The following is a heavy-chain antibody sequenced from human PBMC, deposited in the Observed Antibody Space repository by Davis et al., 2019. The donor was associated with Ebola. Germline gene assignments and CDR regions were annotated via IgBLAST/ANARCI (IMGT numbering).Heavy chain of an antibody. Sequence: SETLSLTCTVSGGSISSGGYYWSWIRQPPGKGLEWIGYIYYSGSTYYNPSLKSRVTISISVDTSKNQFSLKLSSVTAADTAVYYCSGSGYVQRKYYYYYGMDVWGQGTTVTVSS. V-gene: IGHV4-61*08. CDR3: SGSGYVQRKYYYYYGMDV. D-gene: IGHD5-12*01. J-gene: IGHJ6*02. CDR1: GGSISSGGYY. CDR2: IYYSGST.